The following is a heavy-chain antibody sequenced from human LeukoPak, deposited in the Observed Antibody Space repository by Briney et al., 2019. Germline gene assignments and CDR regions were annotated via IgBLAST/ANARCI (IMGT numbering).Heavy chain of an antibody. D-gene: IGHD2-2*01. J-gene: IGHJ5*02. CDR1: GGSISTYY. CDR3: ARRSAAVMEDWFDP. CDR2: MYYSERT. V-gene: IGHV4-59*08. Sequence: SETLSLTCTVSGGSISTYYWSWIRQAPGKGLEWIGHMYYSERTTYNPSLKSRVTISIDTSKNQLSLKLSSVTAADTAVYYCARRSAAVMEDWFDPWGQGTLVIVSS.